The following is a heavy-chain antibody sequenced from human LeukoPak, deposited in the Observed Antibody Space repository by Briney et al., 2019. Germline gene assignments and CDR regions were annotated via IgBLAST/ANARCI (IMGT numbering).Heavy chain of an antibody. CDR2: INHSGST. CDR1: GGSFRGYY. Sequence: PSETLSLTCAVYGGSFRGYYWSWIRQPPGKGLEWIGEINHSGSTNYNPSLKSRVTISVDTSKNQFSLKLSSVTAADTAVYYCARDRHYKLPTLHYYYYGMDVWGQGTTVTVPS. D-gene: IGHD4-4*01. J-gene: IGHJ6*02. V-gene: IGHV4-34*01. CDR3: ARDRHYKLPTLHYYYYGMDV.